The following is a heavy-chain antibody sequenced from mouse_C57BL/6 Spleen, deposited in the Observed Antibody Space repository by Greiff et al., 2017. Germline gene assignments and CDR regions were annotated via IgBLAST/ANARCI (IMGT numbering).Heavy chain of an antibody. D-gene: IGHD2-3*01. V-gene: IGHV1-59*01. CDR2: IDPSDSYT. Sequence: QVQLQQPGAELVRPGTSVKLSCKASGYTFTSYWMHWVKQRPGQGLEWIGVIDPSDSYTNYNQKFKGKATLTVDTSSSTAYMQLSSLTSEDSAVYYCARGADGYPRYFDGWGTGTTVTVSS. CDR1: GYTFTSYW. CDR3: ARGADGYPRYFDG. J-gene: IGHJ1*03.